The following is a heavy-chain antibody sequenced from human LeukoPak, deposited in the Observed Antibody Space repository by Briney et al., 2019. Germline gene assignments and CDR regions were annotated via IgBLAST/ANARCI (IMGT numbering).Heavy chain of an antibody. V-gene: IGHV5-51*01. CDR1: GYSFTSYW. J-gene: IGHJ5*02. D-gene: IGHD6-13*01. CDR3: ARQIRRGGYSSSWYNWFDP. Sequence: GESLKISCKGSGYSFTSYWIGWVRQMPGKGLEWMGIIYPGDSDTRYSPSFQGQVTISADKSISTAYLQWSSLKASDTAMYYCARQIRRGGYSSSWYNWFDPWGQGTLVTVSS. CDR2: IYPGDSDT.